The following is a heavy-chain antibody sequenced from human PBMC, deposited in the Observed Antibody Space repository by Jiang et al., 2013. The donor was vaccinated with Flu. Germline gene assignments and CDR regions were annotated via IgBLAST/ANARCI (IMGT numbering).Heavy chain of an antibody. V-gene: IGHV1-69*01. J-gene: IGHJ4*02. Sequence: SGAEVKKPGSSVKVSCKASGGTFSSYAISWVRQAPGQGLEWMGGIIPIFGTANYAQKFQGRVTITADESTSTAYMELSSLRSEDTAVYYCARDPNHYYDSSGYSHYGYWGQGTLVTVS. CDR3: ARDPNHYYDSSGYSHYGY. CDR1: GGTFSSYA. CDR2: IIPIFGTA. D-gene: IGHD3-22*01.